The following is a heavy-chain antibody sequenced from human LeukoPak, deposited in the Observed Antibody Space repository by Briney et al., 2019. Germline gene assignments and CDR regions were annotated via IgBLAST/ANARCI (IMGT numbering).Heavy chain of an antibody. CDR3: AKERLPAQWLPRDYFDY. V-gene: IGHV3-30*18. CDR1: GFTFSSYG. J-gene: IGHJ4*02. D-gene: IGHD6-19*01. Sequence: GGSLRLSCAASGFTFSSYGMRWVRQAPGKGLEWVAVISYDGSNKYYADPVKGRFTISRDNSKNTLYLQMNSLRAEDTAVYYCAKERLPAQWLPRDYFDYWGQGTLVTVSS. CDR2: ISYDGSNK.